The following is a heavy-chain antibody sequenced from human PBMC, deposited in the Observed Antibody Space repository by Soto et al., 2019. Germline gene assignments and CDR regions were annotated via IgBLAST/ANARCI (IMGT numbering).Heavy chain of an antibody. J-gene: IGHJ5*02. CDR2: IYYSGST. CDR1: GGSISSYY. D-gene: IGHD2-21*01. V-gene: IGHV4-59*01. Sequence: SETLSLTYTVSGGSISSYYWSWIRQPPGKGLEWIGYIYYSGSTNYNPSLKSRVTISVDTSKNQFSLKLSSVTAADTAVYYCARALRRTIPWFDPWGQGTLVTVSS. CDR3: ARALRRTIPWFDP.